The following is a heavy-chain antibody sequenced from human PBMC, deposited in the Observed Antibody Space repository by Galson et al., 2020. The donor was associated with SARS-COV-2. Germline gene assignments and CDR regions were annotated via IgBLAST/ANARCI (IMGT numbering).Heavy chain of an antibody. V-gene: IGHV3-30*03. CDR2: ISYDGSNK. J-gene: IGHJ6*03. CDR3: VRGGYYYGSGSPDHYNSYMDV. D-gene: IGHD3-10*01. Sequence: GESLKISCAASGFTFSSYGMHWVSQAPGKGLEWVAVISYDGSNKYYADSVKGRFTISRDNSKNTLYLQMSTLRAEDTAVYYCVRGGYYYGSGSPDHYNSYMDVWGKGTTVTVSS. CDR1: GFTFSSYG.